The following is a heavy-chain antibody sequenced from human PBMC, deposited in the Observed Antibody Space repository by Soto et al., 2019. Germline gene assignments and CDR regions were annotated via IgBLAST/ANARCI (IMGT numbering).Heavy chain of an antibody. CDR3: ARVKWELLGGAFDI. D-gene: IGHD1-26*01. CDR1: GGTFSSYA. V-gene: IGHV1-69*13. CDR2: IIPIFGTA. Sequence: SVKVSCKASGGTFSSYAISWVRQAPGQGLEWMGGIIPIFGTANYAQKFQGRVTITADESTSTAYMELSSLRSEDTAVYYCARVKWELLGGAFDIWGQGTMVTVSS. J-gene: IGHJ3*02.